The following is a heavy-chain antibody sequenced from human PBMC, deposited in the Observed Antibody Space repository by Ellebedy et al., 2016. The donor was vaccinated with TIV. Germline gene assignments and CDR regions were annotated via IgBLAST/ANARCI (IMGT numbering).Heavy chain of an antibody. V-gene: IGHV3-7*01. CDR2: IKQDGSKK. CDR1: GFTFSSYW. Sequence: GESLKISCAASGFTFSSYWMSWVRQAPGKGLEWVANIKQDGSKKYYVDSVKGRFTISRDNAKNSLYLQMNSRRAEDTAVYYCARARYSNTPFDYWGQGNLVTVSS. J-gene: IGHJ4*02. CDR3: ARARYSNTPFDY. D-gene: IGHD6-13*01.